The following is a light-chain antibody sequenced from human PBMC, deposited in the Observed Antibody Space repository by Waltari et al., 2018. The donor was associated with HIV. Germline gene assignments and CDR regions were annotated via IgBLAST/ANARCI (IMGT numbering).Light chain of an antibody. CDR1: QGVGRY. J-gene: IGKJ1*01. CDR3: QQLNGYPRT. V-gene: IGKV1-9*01. Sequence: DIHLTQSPSFLSASVGDRVSISCRASQGVGRYLAWYQQKLGKAPKLLIYAASALQSGVPSRFSGSGSGTESTLTISSLQPEDFATYYCQQLNGYPRTFGQGTKVERK. CDR2: AAS.